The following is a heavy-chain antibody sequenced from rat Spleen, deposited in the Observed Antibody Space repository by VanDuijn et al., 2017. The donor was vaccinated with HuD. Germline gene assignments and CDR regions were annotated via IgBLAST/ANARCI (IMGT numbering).Heavy chain of an antibody. J-gene: IGHJ2*01. CDR1: GFTFNNYW. Sequence: EVQLVESGGGLVQPGGSLKLSCVASGFTFNNYWMTWIRQAPGKGLEWVASITNASGRTYYPDSVKGRFTISRDNAKSSLYLQMDSLRSEDTATYYCTTADYYSGDCFDYWGQGVMVTVSS. V-gene: IGHV5-31*01. CDR2: ITNASGRT. D-gene: IGHD1-1*01. CDR3: TTADYYSGDCFDY.